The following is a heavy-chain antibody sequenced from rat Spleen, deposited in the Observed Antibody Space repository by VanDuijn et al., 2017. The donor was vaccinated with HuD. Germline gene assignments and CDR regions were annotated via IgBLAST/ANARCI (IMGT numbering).Heavy chain of an antibody. V-gene: IGHV2-6*01. Sequence: QVQLKESGPGLVQPSQTLSLTCTVSGFSLTSYNVHWVRQPPGKGLEWIAAISSGGSTYYNSVFKSRLSISRDTSKSQVFLKMNSLQTEDTAIYYCTRSYGGYTSNWFPYLGQGTLVTVSS. D-gene: IGHD1-11*01. CDR2: ISSGGST. J-gene: IGHJ3*01. CDR3: TRSYGGYTSNWFPY. CDR1: GFSLTSYN.